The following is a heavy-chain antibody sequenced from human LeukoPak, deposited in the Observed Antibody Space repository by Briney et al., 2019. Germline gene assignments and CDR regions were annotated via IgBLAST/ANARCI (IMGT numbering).Heavy chain of an antibody. D-gene: IGHD3-22*01. V-gene: IGHV1-18*01. CDR2: ISAYNGNT. Sequence: ASVKVSCKASGYTFTSYGISWVRQAPGQGLEWMGWISAYNGNTNYAQKLQGRVTMTTDTSTSTAYMELRSLRSDDTAVYYCARDPTDSSGYFGTLCYYYYYGMDVWGQGTTVTVSS. CDR1: GYTFTSYG. CDR3: ARDPTDSSGYFGTLCYYYYYGMDV. J-gene: IGHJ6*02.